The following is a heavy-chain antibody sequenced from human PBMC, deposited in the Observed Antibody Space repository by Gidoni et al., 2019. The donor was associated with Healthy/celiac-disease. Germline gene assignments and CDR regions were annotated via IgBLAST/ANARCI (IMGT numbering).Heavy chain of an antibody. CDR2: INPSGGST. D-gene: IGHD3-10*01. Sequence: QVQLVQSGAEVKKPGASVQVSCKASGCTVTSYYMHWVRQAPGQGLEWMGIINPSGGSTSYAQKFQGRVTITSDTSTSTVYMELSSLRSEDTAVYYCARVWFGELAFDPWGQGTLVTVSS. CDR1: GCTVTSYY. V-gene: IGHV1-46*01. CDR3: ARVWFGELAFDP. J-gene: IGHJ5*02.